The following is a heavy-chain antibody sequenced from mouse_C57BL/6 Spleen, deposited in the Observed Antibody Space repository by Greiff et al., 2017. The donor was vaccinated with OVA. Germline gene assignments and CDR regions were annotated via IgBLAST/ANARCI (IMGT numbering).Heavy chain of an antibody. CDR2: INPNNGGT. CDR3: ARRDYELFDY. CDR1: GYTFTDYY. Sequence: VQLKQSGPELVKPGASVKISCKASGYTFTDYYMNWVKQSHGKSLEWIGDINPNNGGTSYNQKFKGKATLTVDKSSSTAYMELRSLTSEDSAVYYCARRDYELFDYWGQGTTLTVSS. D-gene: IGHD2-4*01. V-gene: IGHV1-26*01. J-gene: IGHJ2*01.